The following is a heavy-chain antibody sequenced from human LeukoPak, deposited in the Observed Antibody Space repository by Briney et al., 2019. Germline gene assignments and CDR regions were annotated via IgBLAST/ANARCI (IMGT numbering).Heavy chain of an antibody. CDR3: ARDYSGYDLTYDY. CDR2: ISSSSSTI. J-gene: IGHJ4*02. V-gene: IGHV3-48*01. Sequence: GGSLRLSCAASGFTFSSYAMSWVRQAPGKGLEWVSYISSSSSTIYYADSVKGRFTISRDNAKNSLYLQMNSLRAEDTAVYYCARDYSGYDLTYDYWGQGTLVTVSS. D-gene: IGHD5-12*01. CDR1: GFTFSSYA.